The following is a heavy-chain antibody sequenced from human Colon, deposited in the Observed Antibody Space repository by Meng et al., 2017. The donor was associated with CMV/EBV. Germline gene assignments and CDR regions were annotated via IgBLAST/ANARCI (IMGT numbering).Heavy chain of an antibody. CDR2: INTNTGIP. CDR1: GYTFTNYH. D-gene: IGHD3-16*01. V-gene: IGHV7-4-1*02. J-gene: IGHJ5*02. CDR3: ANSLGAGA. Sequence: TVSCTASGYTFTNYHMHWVRQAPGQGLEWMGWINTNTGIPTYAQGLTGRFAFSLDASVNTAFLQINKLQAEDTAMYYCANSLGAGAWGQGTLVTVSS.